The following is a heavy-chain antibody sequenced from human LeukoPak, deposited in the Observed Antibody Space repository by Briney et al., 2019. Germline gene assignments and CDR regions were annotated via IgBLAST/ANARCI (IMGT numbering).Heavy chain of an antibody. Sequence: SETLSLTCAVYGGSFSGYYWSWIRQPPGKGLEWIGEINHSGSTNYNPSLKSRVTISVDTSKNQFSLKLSSVTAADTAVYYCARGIKDTAMVYYFDYWGQGTLVTVSS. CDR1: GGSFSGYY. V-gene: IGHV4-34*01. CDR3: ARGIKDTAMVYYFDY. D-gene: IGHD5-18*01. CDR2: INHSGST. J-gene: IGHJ4*02.